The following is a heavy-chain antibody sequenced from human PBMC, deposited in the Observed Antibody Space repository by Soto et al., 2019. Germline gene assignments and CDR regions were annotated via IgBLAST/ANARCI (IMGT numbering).Heavy chain of an antibody. V-gene: IGHV3-30-3*01. Sequence: QVQLVESGGGVVQPGRSLRLSCAASGFTFSSYAMHWVRQAPGKGLEWVAVISYDGSNKYYADSVKGRFTISRDNSKNTLYLQMNSLRAEDTAVYYCARDERPNYYGSGSYYNGPDYRGQGTLVTVSS. CDR3: ARDERPNYYGSGSYYNGPDY. CDR1: GFTFSSYA. CDR2: ISYDGSNK. J-gene: IGHJ4*02. D-gene: IGHD3-10*01.